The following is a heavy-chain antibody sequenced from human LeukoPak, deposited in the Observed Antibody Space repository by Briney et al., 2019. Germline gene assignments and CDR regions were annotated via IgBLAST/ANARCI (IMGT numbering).Heavy chain of an antibody. J-gene: IGHJ4*02. CDR2: MNPNSGNT. CDR3: ARSSGLWFGESFDY. CDR1: GYTFTSYD. D-gene: IGHD3-10*01. Sequence: GASVKVSCKASGYTFTSYDINWVRQATGQGLEWMGWMNPNSGNTGYAQKFQGRVTMTRNTSISTAYMELSSLRSEDTAVYYCARSSGLWFGESFDYWGQGTLVTVSS. V-gene: IGHV1-8*01.